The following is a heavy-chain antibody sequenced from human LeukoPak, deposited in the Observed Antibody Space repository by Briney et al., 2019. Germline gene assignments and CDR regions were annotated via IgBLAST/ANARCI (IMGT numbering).Heavy chain of an antibody. D-gene: IGHD2-2*02. J-gene: IGHJ6*03. Sequence: GGSPRLSCAASGFTFSDYYMSWIRQAPGKGLEWVSYISSSGSTIYYADSVKGRFTISRDNAKNSLYLQMNSLRAEDTAVYYCARIPLPRDYYYYYYMDVWGKGTTVTVSS. V-gene: IGHV3-11*04. CDR3: ARIPLPRDYYYYYYMDV. CDR2: ISSSGSTI. CDR1: GFTFSDYY.